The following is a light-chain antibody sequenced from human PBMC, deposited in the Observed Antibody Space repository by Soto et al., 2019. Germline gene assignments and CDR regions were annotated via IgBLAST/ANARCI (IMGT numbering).Light chain of an antibody. CDR2: GNS. Sequence: QSVLTQPPSVSGAPGQRVTISCTESSSNIGAGYDVHWYQQLPGTAPKLLIYGNSNRPSGVPDRFSGSKSGTSASLAITGLQEEDEADYYCQSYDRSLSGWVFGGGTKVTVL. CDR1: SSNIGAGYD. J-gene: IGLJ3*02. CDR3: QSYDRSLSGWV. V-gene: IGLV1-40*01.